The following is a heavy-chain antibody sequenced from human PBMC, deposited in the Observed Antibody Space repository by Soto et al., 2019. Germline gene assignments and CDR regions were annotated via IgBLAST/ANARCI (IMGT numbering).Heavy chain of an antibody. D-gene: IGHD2-15*01. CDR1: GFTFSNFG. Sequence: QVQLVESGGGVVQPGRSPRLSCAASGFTFSNFGMHWVRQAPGTGLEWVAAISSDGGDKYYSHSVKDRFTISRDNSKNTLFLQMNSLRVEDTAVYYCVKGSEVARQELDHWGQGILVTVSS. CDR2: ISSDGGDK. V-gene: IGHV3-30*18. J-gene: IGHJ4*02. CDR3: VKGSEVARQELDH.